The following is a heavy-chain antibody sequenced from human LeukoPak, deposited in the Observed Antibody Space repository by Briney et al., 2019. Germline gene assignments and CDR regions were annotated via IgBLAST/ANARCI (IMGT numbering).Heavy chain of an antibody. CDR1: GFTFDDYA. J-gene: IGHJ4*02. D-gene: IGHD3-22*01. CDR2: ISWNSVTI. Sequence: GRSLRLSCAASGFTFDDYAMHWVRQAPGKGLEWVSGISWNSVTIGYADSVKGRFTISRDNAKNSLYLQMNSLRAEDAALYYFAKDMDYYDSSTYYYQFDYWGQGTLVTVSS. CDR3: AKDMDYYDSSTYYYQFDY. V-gene: IGHV3-9*01.